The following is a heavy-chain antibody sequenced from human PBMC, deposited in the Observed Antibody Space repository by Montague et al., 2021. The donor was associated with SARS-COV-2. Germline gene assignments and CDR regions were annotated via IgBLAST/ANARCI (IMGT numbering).Heavy chain of an antibody. Sequence: SETLSLTCAVYGGSFSGYYWTWIRQSPGKGLEWIAEINHSGNTNXNFNPSRRSRVTISVDTYKSQFSLKLSSVTAADTGVYYCARWDPQTLTLIGLRGKSASDVWGQGTLVTVSS. CDR3: ARWDPQTLTLIGLRGKSASDV. D-gene: IGHD4-23*01. J-gene: IGHJ4*02. CDR1: GGSFSGYY. V-gene: IGHV4-34*01. CDR2: INHSGNT.